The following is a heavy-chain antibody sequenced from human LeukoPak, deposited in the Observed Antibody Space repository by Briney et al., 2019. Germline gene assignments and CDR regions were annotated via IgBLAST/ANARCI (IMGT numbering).Heavy chain of an antibody. CDR1: GYTFTSYG. J-gene: IGHJ4*02. CDR2: ISAYNGNT. D-gene: IGHD1-26*01. CDR3: AREDAADIVGAIFWPRIFDY. Sequence: ASVKVSCKASGYTFTSYGISWVRQAPGQGLEWMGWISAYNGNTNYAQKLQGRVTMTTDTSTSTAYMELRSLRSDDTAVYYCAREDAADIVGAIFWPRIFDYWGQGTLVTVSS. V-gene: IGHV1-18*01.